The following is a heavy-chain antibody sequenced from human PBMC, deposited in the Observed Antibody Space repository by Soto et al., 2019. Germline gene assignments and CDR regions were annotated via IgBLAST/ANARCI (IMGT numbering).Heavy chain of an antibody. Sequence: ASVKVSCKASGGTFSSYAISWVRQAPGQGLEWMGGIIPIFGTANYAQKFQGRVTITADKSTSTAYMELSSLRSEDTAVYYCARSTRGYSYGYTPYGTDVWGQGTTVTVSS. CDR1: GGTFSSYA. J-gene: IGHJ6*02. CDR3: ARSTRGYSYGYTPYGTDV. CDR2: IIPIFGTA. D-gene: IGHD5-18*01. V-gene: IGHV1-69*06.